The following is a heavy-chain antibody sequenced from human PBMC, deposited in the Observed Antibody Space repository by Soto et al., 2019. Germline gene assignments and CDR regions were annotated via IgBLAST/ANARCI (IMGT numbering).Heavy chain of an antibody. Sequence: KPSETLSLTCTVSGASINDYYWSWIRQPPGKGLEWIGYIYYSGNTNYNPSLKSRVTISVDTSENKVSLKLSSVTAADTAVYYCARDREYYDSNGLSLDYWGQGTLVTVSS. V-gene: IGHV4-59*01. CDR2: IYYSGNT. CDR1: GASINDYY. D-gene: IGHD3-22*01. CDR3: ARDREYYDSNGLSLDY. J-gene: IGHJ4*02.